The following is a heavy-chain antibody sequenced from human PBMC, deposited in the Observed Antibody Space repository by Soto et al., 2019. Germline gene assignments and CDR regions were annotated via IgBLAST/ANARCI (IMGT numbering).Heavy chain of an antibody. J-gene: IGHJ6*03. Sequence: ASVKVSCKASGYTFTSYGISWVRQAPGQGLEWMGWISAYNGNTNYAQKLQGRVTITRDTSASTAYMELSSLRSDDTAVYYCARAGEPTIAAAYYYYYYMDVWGKGTTVTVSS. CDR3: ARAGEPTIAAAYYYYYYMDV. CDR1: GYTFTSYG. CDR2: ISAYNGNT. V-gene: IGHV1-18*01. D-gene: IGHD6-13*01.